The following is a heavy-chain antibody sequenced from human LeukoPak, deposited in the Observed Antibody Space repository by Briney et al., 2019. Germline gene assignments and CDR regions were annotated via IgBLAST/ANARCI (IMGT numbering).Heavy chain of an antibody. Sequence: PSETLSLTCTVSGGSISSYYWSWIRQPPGKGLEWIGYIYYSRSTNYNPSLKSRVTISVDTSKNQFSLKLSSVTAADTAVYYCARRTYSSGWRQERVDYFDYWGQGTLVTVSS. J-gene: IGHJ4*02. CDR1: GGSISSYY. V-gene: IGHV4-59*08. CDR2: IYYSRST. D-gene: IGHD6-19*01. CDR3: ARRTYSSGWRQERVDYFDY.